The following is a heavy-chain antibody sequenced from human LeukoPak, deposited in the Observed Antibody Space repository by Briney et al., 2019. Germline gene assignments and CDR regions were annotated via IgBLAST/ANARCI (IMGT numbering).Heavy chain of an antibody. CDR2: INIRGGDT. J-gene: IGHJ4*02. CDR1: GFTFSSYA. Sequence: PGGSLRLSCSAYGFTFSSYAMSWVRQAPGKGLEWVSSINIRGGDTNYEDSVKGRFTISRDDSKNTLYLQMSSLRAEDTAVYFCARRGCYGGNCYPCDYWGQGTLVTVSS. D-gene: IGHD2-21*02. V-gene: IGHV3-23*01. CDR3: ARRGCYGGNCYPCDY.